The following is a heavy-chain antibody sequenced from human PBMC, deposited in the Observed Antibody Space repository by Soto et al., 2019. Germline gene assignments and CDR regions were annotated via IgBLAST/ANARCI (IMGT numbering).Heavy chain of an antibody. J-gene: IGHJ4*02. V-gene: IGHV3-21*01. CDR2: ISKSDYT. D-gene: IGHD2-2*01. CDR3: AREDSIIIPAVSGF. CDR1: GFAFNNYG. Sequence: GGSLRLSCTVSGFAFNNYGINWVRQAPGKGLEWVSSISKSDYTYYSDSVKGRFAISRDNAKSSVSLQMNTLRVEDTAVYYCAREDSIIIPAVSGFWGQGTLVTVS.